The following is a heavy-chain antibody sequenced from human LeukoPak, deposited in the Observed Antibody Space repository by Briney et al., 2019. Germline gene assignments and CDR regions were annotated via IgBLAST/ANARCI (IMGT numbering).Heavy chain of an antibody. CDR3: ARATPYYDYVWGSYRSASYFDY. Sequence: KPSETLSLTCTVSGYSISSGFYWGLIRQPPGKGLEWIGSIYHSGSTYYNPSLKSRVTISVDTSKNQFSLKLTSVTAADTAVYYCARATPYYDYVWGSYRSASYFDYWGQGTLVTVSS. CDR2: IYHSGST. D-gene: IGHD3-16*02. CDR1: GYSISSGFY. J-gene: IGHJ4*02. V-gene: IGHV4-38-2*02.